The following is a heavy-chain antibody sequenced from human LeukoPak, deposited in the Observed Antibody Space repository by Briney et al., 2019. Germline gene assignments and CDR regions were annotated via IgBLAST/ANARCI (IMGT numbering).Heavy chain of an antibody. D-gene: IGHD3-9*01. Sequence: SEPLSLTCAVYGGSFRGYYWSWLRQSPGKALEGIGEINHSGSTNYNPSLKSRVTIAVDTSKNQFSLKLSSVTAADTAVYYCARGRLRYFDWLPKVLPYYMDVWGKGTTVTVSS. CDR2: INHSGST. CDR3: ARGRLRYFDWLPKVLPYYMDV. CDR1: GGSFRGYY. J-gene: IGHJ6*03. V-gene: IGHV4-34*01.